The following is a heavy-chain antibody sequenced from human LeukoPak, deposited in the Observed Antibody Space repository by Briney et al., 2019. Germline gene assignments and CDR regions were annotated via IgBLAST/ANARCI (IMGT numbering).Heavy chain of an antibody. CDR2: IFTSGST. Sequence: SQTLSLTCTVSGGSIGSGNYYWSWIRQPAGKGLEWIGRIFTSGSTNYNPSLKSRVTISLDTSKNQFSLKLSSVTAADTAVYYCARGHYDLNCWGQGTLVTVSS. CDR3: ARGHYDLNC. CDR1: GGSIGSGNYY. D-gene: IGHD3-3*01. V-gene: IGHV4-61*02. J-gene: IGHJ4*02.